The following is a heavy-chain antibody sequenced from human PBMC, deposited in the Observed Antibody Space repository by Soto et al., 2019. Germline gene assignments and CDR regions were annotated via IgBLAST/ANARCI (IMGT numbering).Heavy chain of an antibody. CDR2: TNAGNGNT. D-gene: IGHD5-18*01. CDR3: ARADRGYSYGFGY. J-gene: IGHJ4*02. V-gene: IGHV1-3*01. Sequence: ASVKVSCKASGYTFTSYAMHWVRQAPGQRLEWMGWTNAGNGNTKYSQKFQGRVTITRDTSASTAYMELSSLRSEDTAVYYCARADRGYSYGFGYWGQGTLVTVSS. CDR1: GYTFTSYA.